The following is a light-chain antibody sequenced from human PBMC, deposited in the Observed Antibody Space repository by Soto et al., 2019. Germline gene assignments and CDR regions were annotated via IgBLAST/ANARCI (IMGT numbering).Light chain of an antibody. J-gene: IGKJ1*01. V-gene: IGKV3-15*01. CDR3: QQYINLWT. Sequence: EIVMTQSPATLSVSPGERATLSCRASQNVRSNLAWYQQKPGQAPRLLIYGASTRATGVPARFSGSGSGTEFTLTISSPQSEDFAVYYCQQYINLWTFGQGTKVDIK. CDR2: GAS. CDR1: QNVRSN.